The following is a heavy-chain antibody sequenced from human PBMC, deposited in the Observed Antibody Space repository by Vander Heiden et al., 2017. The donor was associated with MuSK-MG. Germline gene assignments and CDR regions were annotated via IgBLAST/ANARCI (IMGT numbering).Heavy chain of an antibody. CDR2: INTNSGGT. J-gene: IGHJ4*02. CDR3: ARVEYYDCWSGYYFDY. D-gene: IGHD3-3*01. CDR1: GYTFTGYY. Sequence: QVQLVQSGAEVKKPGASVKVSCKASGYTFTGYYMHWVRQAPGQGLEWMGWINTNSGGTNYAQKFQGRVTMTRDTSISTAYMELSRLRSDATAVYYCARVEYYDCWSGYYFDYWGQGTLVTVSS. V-gene: IGHV1-2*02.